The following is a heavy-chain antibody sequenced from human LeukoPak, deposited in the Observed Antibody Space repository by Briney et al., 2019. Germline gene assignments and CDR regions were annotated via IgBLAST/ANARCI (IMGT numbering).Heavy chain of an antibody. V-gene: IGHV3-9*01. CDR2: ISWNSGSI. CDR1: GFTFDDYA. J-gene: IGHJ5*02. CDR3: ARDGQNYDFWSGYYRIFEAVTPLNWFDP. Sequence: PGGSLRLSCAASGFTFDDYAMHWVRQAPGKGLEWVSGISWNSGSIGYADSVKGRFTISRDNSKNTLYLQMNSLRAEDTAVYYCARDGQNYDFWSGYYRIFEAVTPLNWFDPWGQGTLVTVSS. D-gene: IGHD3-3*01.